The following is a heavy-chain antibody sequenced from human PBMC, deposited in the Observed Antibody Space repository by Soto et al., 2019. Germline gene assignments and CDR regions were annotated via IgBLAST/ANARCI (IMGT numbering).Heavy chain of an antibody. CDR2: ISAYNGNT. J-gene: IGHJ6*02. V-gene: IGHV1-18*04. CDR3: ARTPEVLPGVAGGGGPPNPYYYGMDV. CDR1: GYTFTSYG. Sequence: ASVKVSCKASGYTFTSYGISWVRQAPGQGLEWMGWISAYNGNTNYAQKLQGRVTMTTDTSTSTAYMELRSLRSDDTAVYYCARTPEVLPGVAGGGGPPNPYYYGMDVWGQGTTVTVSS. D-gene: IGHD2-21*01.